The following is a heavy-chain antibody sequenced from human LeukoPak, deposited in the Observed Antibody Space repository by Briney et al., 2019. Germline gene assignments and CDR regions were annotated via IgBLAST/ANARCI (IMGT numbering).Heavy chain of an antibody. J-gene: IGHJ3*02. CDR3: ARDMGPSCGGDCYAFDI. Sequence: GSSVKVSCKASGGTFSSYAISWVRQAPGQGLEWMGGIIPIFGTANYAQKFQGRVTITADESTSTAYMELSSLRSEDTAVYYCARDMGPSCGGDCYAFDIWGQGTMVTVSS. D-gene: IGHD2-21*02. V-gene: IGHV1-69*01. CDR2: IIPIFGTA. CDR1: GGTFSSYA.